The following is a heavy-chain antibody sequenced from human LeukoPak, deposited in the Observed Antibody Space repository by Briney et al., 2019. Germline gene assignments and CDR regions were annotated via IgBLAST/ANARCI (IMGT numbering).Heavy chain of an antibody. V-gene: IGHV4-59*12. CDR3: ARGRNMGGLSSVVYDY. Sequence: SETLSLTCTVSNDSINNYYWNWIRQPPGKGLEWIGYIYHTGSTNYNPSLESRVTISIDTSKNQFSLKLSSVTAADTAVYYCARGRNMGGLSSVVYDYWGQGTLVTVSS. CDR2: IYHTGST. J-gene: IGHJ4*02. CDR1: NDSINNYY. D-gene: IGHD2-15*01.